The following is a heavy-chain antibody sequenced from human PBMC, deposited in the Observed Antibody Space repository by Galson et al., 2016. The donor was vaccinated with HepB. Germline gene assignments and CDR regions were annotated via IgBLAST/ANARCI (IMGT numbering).Heavy chain of an antibody. CDR1: GGSISNSNW. Sequence: SETLSLTCAVSGGSISNSNWWSWVRQPPGQGLEWIGNIYHSGSTNYNPSLTSRVTISVDQSKNQFSLNLISVTAADTAVYYCARDPVFGDWGQGTLVTVSS. CDR2: IYHSGST. J-gene: IGHJ4*02. CDR3: ARDPVFGD. V-gene: IGHV4-4*02.